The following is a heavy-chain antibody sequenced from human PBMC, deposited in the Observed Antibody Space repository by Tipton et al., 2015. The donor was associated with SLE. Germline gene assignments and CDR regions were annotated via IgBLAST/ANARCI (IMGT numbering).Heavy chain of an antibody. Sequence: GLVKPSETLSLTCTVSGGSISNYYWSWIRQPPGKGLEWIGYIYSSGSTNYNPSLNSRVTISVDTSKNQFSLNLSSVTAADTAVYYCASGSRSPDAFEIWGQGTMVTVSS. V-gene: IGHV4-4*09. CDR3: ASGSRSPDAFEI. CDR1: GGSISNYY. D-gene: IGHD1-26*01. J-gene: IGHJ3*02. CDR2: IYSSGST.